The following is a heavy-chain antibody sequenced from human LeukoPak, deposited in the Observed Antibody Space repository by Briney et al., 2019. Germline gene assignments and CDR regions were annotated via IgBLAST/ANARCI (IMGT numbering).Heavy chain of an antibody. CDR2: IYYSGST. D-gene: IGHD3-22*01. CDR3: ARGPHYYDSSGYPPFGY. Sequence: SETLSLTCTVSGGSISSYYWSWIRQPPGKGLEWIGYIYYSGSTNYNPSLKSRVTISVDTSKNQFSLKLSSVTAADTAVYYCARGPHYYDSSGYPPFGYWGQGTLVTVSS. CDR1: GGSISSYY. V-gene: IGHV4-59*08. J-gene: IGHJ4*02.